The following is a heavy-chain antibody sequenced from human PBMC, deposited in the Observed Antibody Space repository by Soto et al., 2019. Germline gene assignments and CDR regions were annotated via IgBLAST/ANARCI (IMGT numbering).Heavy chain of an antibody. CDR2: ISAYNGNT. Sequence: QVQLVQSGTEVRKPGASVKVSCKASGYNFVNYGITWVRQAPGQGLERMGWISAYNGNTDYEQKFQVRITMTTDTSTSTAYLELRSLRSDDTAVYYCARDGGTVAALPGGFWGQGTLVSVSS. CDR3: ARDGGTVAALPGGF. CDR1: GYNFVNYG. V-gene: IGHV1-18*01. J-gene: IGHJ4*02. D-gene: IGHD3-16*01.